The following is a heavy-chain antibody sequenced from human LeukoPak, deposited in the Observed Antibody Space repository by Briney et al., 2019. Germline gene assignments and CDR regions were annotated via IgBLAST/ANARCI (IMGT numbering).Heavy chain of an antibody. Sequence: GGSLRLSCAASGFTFTDYDVSWVRQAPGKGLEWVSYISSSRSTIYYADSVKGRFTIFRDNAKKLLYLQMNILRAEDTAVYYCARRSDSEWQRFLGYWGQGTLVTVSS. CDR3: ARRSDSEWQRFLGY. CDR1: GFTFTDYD. V-gene: IGHV3-48*01. CDR2: ISSSRSTI. D-gene: IGHD5-12*01. J-gene: IGHJ4*03.